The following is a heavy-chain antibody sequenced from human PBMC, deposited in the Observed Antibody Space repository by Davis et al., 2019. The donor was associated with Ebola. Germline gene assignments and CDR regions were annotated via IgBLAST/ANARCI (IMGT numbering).Heavy chain of an antibody. CDR1: GGSISSYY. J-gene: IGHJ5*02. CDR2: INHSGST. V-gene: IGHV4-34*01. CDR3: ARGVGYCSGGSCYENWFDP. D-gene: IGHD2-15*01. Sequence: SETLSLTCTVSGGSISSYYWNWIRQPPGKGLEWIGQINHSGSTNYNPSLKSRVTISVDTSKNQFSLKLSSVTAADTAVYYCARGVGYCSGGSCYENWFDPWGQGTLVTVSS.